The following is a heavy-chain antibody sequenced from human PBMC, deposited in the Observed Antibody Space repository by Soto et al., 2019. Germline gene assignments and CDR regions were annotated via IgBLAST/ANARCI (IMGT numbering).Heavy chain of an antibody. V-gene: IGHV4-34*01. CDR2: INHSGSS. Sequence: QVQLQQWGAGLLKPSETLSLTCAVYGGSFSGYDWTWIRQPPGTGLEWIGEINHSGSSNYNPSLKSRVTISADTSNNQFSLKLTSVTAADTAVYYCARDKITGLFDYWGQGTLVTVSS. D-gene: IGHD2-8*02. J-gene: IGHJ4*02. CDR3: ARDKITGLFDY. CDR1: GGSFSGYD.